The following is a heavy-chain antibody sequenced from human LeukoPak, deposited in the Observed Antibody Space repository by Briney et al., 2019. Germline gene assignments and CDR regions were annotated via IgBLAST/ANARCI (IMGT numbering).Heavy chain of an antibody. CDR2: ISSNGGST. D-gene: IGHD6-13*01. CDR1: GFTFSSYA. CDR3: ARIRYSSSWYPGVIDY. Sequence: GGSLRLSCAASGFTFSSYAMHWVRQAPGKGLEYVSAISSNGGSTYYANSVKGRFTISRDNSKNTLYLQMGSLRAEDMAVYYCARIRYSSSWYPGVIDYWGQGTLVTVSS. J-gene: IGHJ4*02. V-gene: IGHV3-64*01.